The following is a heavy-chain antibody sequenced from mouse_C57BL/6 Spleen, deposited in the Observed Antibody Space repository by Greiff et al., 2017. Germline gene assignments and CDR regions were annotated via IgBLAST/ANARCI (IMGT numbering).Heavy chain of an antibody. CDR1: GYTFTSYR. CDR3: ASTGSRAMDY. Sequence: VQLQQSGAELVMPGASVKLSCKASGYTFTSYRMHWVKQRPGKGLEWIGEIDPSDRYTNYNQKFKGKSTLTVDKSSSTAYMQLRSLTSEDSAVCYCASTGSRAMDYWGQGTSVTVSS. V-gene: IGHV1-69*01. CDR2: IDPSDRYT. D-gene: IGHD4-1*01. J-gene: IGHJ4*01.